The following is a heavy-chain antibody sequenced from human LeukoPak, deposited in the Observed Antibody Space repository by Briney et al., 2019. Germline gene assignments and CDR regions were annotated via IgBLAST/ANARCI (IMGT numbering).Heavy chain of an antibody. CDR1: GFTFSSYS. D-gene: IGHD1-14*01. CDR3: ARGELRNDY. Sequence: PGGSLRLSCAASGFTFSSYSMNWVRQAPGKGLEWVSYISSSSSTIYYADSVKGRFTISRDNAKNSLYLQTNSLRDEDTAVYYCARGELRNDYWGQGTLVTVSS. J-gene: IGHJ4*02. V-gene: IGHV3-48*02. CDR2: ISSSSSTI.